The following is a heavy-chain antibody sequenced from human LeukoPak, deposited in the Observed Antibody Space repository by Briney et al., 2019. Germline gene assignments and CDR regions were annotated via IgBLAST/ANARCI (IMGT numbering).Heavy chain of an antibody. J-gene: IGHJ4*02. D-gene: IGHD1-26*01. CDR3: ARVVRGSSLDY. V-gene: IGHV3-21*06. Sequence: PGGSLRLSCGPSGFTPTYYTMNWVRQAPGKGMEWLSSISGDSNHVYYAESVKGRFTISRDIADNSLFLQMDSLRAEDTAIYYCARVVRGSSLDYWGQGTLVTVSS. CDR1: GFTPTYYT. CDR2: ISGDSNHV.